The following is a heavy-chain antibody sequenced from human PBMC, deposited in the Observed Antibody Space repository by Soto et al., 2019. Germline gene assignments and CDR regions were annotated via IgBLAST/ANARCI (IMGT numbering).Heavy chain of an antibody. J-gene: IGHJ5*02. CDR1: GGSISSGGYY. CDR2: IYYSGST. D-gene: IGHD5-12*01. Sequence: PSETLSLTCTVSGGSISSGGYYWSWIRQHPGKGLEWIGYIYYSGSTYYNPSLKSRVTISVDTSKNQFSLKLSSVTAADTAVYYCARGRREYSGYDPNWFDPWGQGTLVTVSS. CDR3: ARGRREYSGYDPNWFDP. V-gene: IGHV4-31*03.